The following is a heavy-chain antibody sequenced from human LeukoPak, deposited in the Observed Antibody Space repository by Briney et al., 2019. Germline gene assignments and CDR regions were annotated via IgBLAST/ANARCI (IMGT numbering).Heavy chain of an antibody. Sequence: SETLSLTCTVSGGSISSTTYYWGWIRRPPGKGLEWIGSIYYSGSTYYNPSLKSRVTVSVDTSKNQFSLKLSSVTAADTAVYYCAREGTAGTNLNWFDPWGQGTLVTVSS. D-gene: IGHD1-1*01. CDR1: GGSISSTTYY. CDR2: IYYSGST. J-gene: IGHJ5*02. V-gene: IGHV4-39*07. CDR3: AREGTAGTNLNWFDP.